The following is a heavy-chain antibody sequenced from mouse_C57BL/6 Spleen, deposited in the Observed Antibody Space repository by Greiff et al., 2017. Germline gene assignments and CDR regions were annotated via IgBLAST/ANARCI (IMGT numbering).Heavy chain of an antibody. Sequence: VQLVESGAELVRPGTSVKVSCKASGYAFTNYLIEWVKQRPGPGLEWIGVINPGSGGTNYNEKLKGKATLTADKSSSTAYMQLSSLTSEDSAVYFCARSLLRGTWFAYWGQGALVTVSA. CDR3: ARSLLRGTWFAY. CDR1: GYAFTNYL. V-gene: IGHV1-54*01. CDR2: INPGSGGT. D-gene: IGHD1-2*01. J-gene: IGHJ3*01.